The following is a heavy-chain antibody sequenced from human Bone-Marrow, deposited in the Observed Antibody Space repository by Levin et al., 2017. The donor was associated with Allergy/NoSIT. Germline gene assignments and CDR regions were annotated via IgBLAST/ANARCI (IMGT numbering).Heavy chain of an antibody. CDR3: LKDWGPVLGAVGDS. J-gene: IGHJ4*02. CDR2: ISGGGDEA. CDR1: GFTFSDFS. D-gene: IGHD3-16*01. V-gene: IGHV3-23*01. Sequence: HSGGSLRLSCTTSGFTFSDFSMSWVRQAPGKGLQWVSVISGGGDEAYYSNLVGGRFTISRDNSKNTLFLQMNNLRTEDTALYYCLKDWGPVLGAVGDSWGQGSLVTVSS.